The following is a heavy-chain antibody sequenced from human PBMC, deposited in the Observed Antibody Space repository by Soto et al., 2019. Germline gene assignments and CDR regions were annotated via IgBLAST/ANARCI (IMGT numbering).Heavy chain of an antibody. D-gene: IGHD3-9*01. V-gene: IGHV4-31*03. Sequence: QVQLQESGPGLVKPSQTLSLTCTVSGGSISSGGYYWSWIRQHPGKGLEWIGYIYYSGSTYYNPSLKIRVTISVHTPKNHFSLTLSSVTAADTAVYYCARAETIGYGMDVWRQGTTVTVSS. CDR3: ARAETIGYGMDV. CDR1: GGSISSGGYY. CDR2: IYYSGST. J-gene: IGHJ6*02.